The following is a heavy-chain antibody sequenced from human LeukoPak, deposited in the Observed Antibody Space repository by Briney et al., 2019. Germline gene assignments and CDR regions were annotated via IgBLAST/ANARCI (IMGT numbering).Heavy chain of an antibody. V-gene: IGHV1-69*04. CDR3: ARDWGEVVTAIPGGWFDP. CDR1: GGTFSSYA. D-gene: IGHD2-21*02. CDR2: SIPIFGIA. Sequence: SVKVSCKASGGTFSSYAISWVRQAPGQGPEWMGRSIPIFGIANYAQKFQGRVTITADKSTSTAYMELSSLRSEDTAVYYCARDWGEVVTAIPGGWFDPWGQGTLVTVSS. J-gene: IGHJ5*02.